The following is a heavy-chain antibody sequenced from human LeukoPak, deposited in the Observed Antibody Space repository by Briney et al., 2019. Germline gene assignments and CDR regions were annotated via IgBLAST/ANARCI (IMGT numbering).Heavy chain of an antibody. V-gene: IGHV4-34*01. D-gene: IGHD3-3*01. CDR2: INHSGST. CDR1: GGSFSGYY. J-gene: IGHJ4*02. Sequence: NPSETLSLTCAVYGGSFSGYYWSWIRQPPGKGLEWIGEINHSGSTNYNPSLKSRVTISVDTSKNQFSLKLSSVTAADTAVYYCARVDSFWSGYYLLFYWGQGTLVTVSS. CDR3: ARVDSFWSGYYLLFY.